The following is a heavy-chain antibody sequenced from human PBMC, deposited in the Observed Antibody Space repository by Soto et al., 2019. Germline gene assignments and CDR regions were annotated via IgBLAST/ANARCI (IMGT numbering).Heavy chain of an antibody. D-gene: IGHD6-19*01. CDR1: GGTFGSYA. CDR2: IIPIFGTA. CDR3: ARTGIVLSGTLVWYYGTDV. J-gene: IGHJ6*02. V-gene: IGHV1-69*13. Sequence: SVKVSCKASGGTFGSYAISWVRQAPGQGLEWMGGIIPIFGTANYAQKFQGRVTITADESTSTAYMELSSLRSEDTAVYYCARTGIVLSGTLVWYYGTDVWGQGTTVTVSS.